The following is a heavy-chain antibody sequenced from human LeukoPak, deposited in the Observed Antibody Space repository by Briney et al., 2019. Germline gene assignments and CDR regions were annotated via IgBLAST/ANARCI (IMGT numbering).Heavy chain of an antibody. V-gene: IGHV1-69*04. J-gene: IGHJ4*02. Sequence: ASVKVSCKASGGTFSSYAISWVRQAPGQRLEWMGRIIPILGIANYAQKFQGRVTITADKSTSTAYMELSSLRSEDTAVYYCARDRRFYGSGSYAIDYWGQGTLVTVSS. CDR2: IIPILGIA. CDR1: GGTFSSYA. CDR3: ARDRRFYGSGSYAIDY. D-gene: IGHD3-10*01.